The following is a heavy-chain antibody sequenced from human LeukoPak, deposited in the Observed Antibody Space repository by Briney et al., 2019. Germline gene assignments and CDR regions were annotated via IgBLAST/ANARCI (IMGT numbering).Heavy chain of an antibody. V-gene: IGHV3-23*01. J-gene: IGHJ4*02. D-gene: IGHD2-8*01. CDR3: AREGVYFDH. CDR1: GFTFRNSA. Sequence: GGSLRLSCAASGFTFRNSAMSWVRQAPGKGLEWVSTLSGSGITTYYADSVKGRFTISRDNSQNTLYLQLNSLRDEDTAVYYCAREGVYFDHWGQGTLVTVSS. CDR2: LSGSGITT.